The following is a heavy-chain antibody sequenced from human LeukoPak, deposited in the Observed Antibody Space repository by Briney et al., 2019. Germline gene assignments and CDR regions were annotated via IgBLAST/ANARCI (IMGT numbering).Heavy chain of an antibody. Sequence: ASVKVSCKASGYTFTSYGISWVRQAPGQGLEWMGWISAYNGNTNYAQKLQGRVTMTTDTSTSTAYMELRSLRSDDTAVYYCARYCSGGSCYRRGGAFDIWGQGTMVTVSS. CDR1: GYTFTSYG. CDR3: ARYCSGGSCYRRGGAFDI. CDR2: ISAYNGNT. V-gene: IGHV1-18*01. J-gene: IGHJ3*02. D-gene: IGHD2-15*01.